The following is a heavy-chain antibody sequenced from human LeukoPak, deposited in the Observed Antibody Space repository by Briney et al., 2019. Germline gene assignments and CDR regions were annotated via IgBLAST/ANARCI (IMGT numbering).Heavy chain of an antibody. CDR1: GYTFTGYY. D-gene: IGHD3-10*01. J-gene: IGHJ6*02. CDR2: INPNSGGT. V-gene: IGHV1-2*04. Sequence: GPVKVSCKASGYTFTGYYMHWVRRAPGQGLEWMGWINPNSGGTNYAQKFQGWVTMTRDTSISTAYMELSRLRSDDTAVYYCARDQVRGVNYYYYGMDVWGQGTTVTVSS. CDR3: ARDQVRGVNYYYYGMDV.